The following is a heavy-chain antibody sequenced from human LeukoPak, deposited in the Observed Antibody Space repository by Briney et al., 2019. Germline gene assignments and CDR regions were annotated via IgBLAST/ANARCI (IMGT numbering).Heavy chain of an antibody. J-gene: IGHJ6*02. Sequence: SETLSLTCTVSSGSISSSSYYWGWIRQPPGKGLEWIGSIYYSGSTYYNPSLKSRVTISVDTSKNQFSLKLSSVTAADTAVYYCARVDEGGYYYYGMDVWGQGTTVTVSS. D-gene: IGHD3-16*01. CDR2: IYYSGST. V-gene: IGHV4-39*07. CDR1: SGSISSSSYY. CDR3: ARVDEGGYYYYGMDV.